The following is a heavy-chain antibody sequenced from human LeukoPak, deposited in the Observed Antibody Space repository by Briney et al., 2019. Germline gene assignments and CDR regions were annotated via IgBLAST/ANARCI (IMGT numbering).Heavy chain of an antibody. V-gene: IGHV3-23*01. CDR2: ISGSGGST. D-gene: IGHD5-24*01. CDR3: AKDPRVGSRVATPCH. Sequence: GGSLRLSCAASGFTFTSYAMSWVRQAPGKGVEWVPAISGSGGSTYYADSVKGRFTISRDNSKGTLFLQMNSLRAEDTAVYYCAKDPRVGSRVATPCHWGQGTLVTVSS. J-gene: IGHJ4*02. CDR1: GFTFTSYA.